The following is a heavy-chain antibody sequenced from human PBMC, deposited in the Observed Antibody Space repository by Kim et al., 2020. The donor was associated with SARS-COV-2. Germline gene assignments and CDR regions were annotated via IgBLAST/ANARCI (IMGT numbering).Heavy chain of an antibody. CDR3: ARGHDYK. V-gene: IGHV3-21*01. CDR2: SSSSYI. J-gene: IGHJ4*02. D-gene: IGHD3-16*01. Sequence: SSSSYIDYADSGKGRVTIARDNAKNSLYLQMNSLRAEDTAVYYCARGHDYKGGQGTLVTVSS.